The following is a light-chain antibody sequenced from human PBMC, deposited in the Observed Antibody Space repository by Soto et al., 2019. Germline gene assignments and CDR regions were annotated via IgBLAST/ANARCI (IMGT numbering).Light chain of an antibody. V-gene: IGKV1-5*03. CDR3: QQYNSYSPA. J-gene: IGKJ1*01. CDR2: KAS. Sequence: DIQMTQTPSTLSGSVGYRFTITCRSSQTISSWLAWYQQKPGKAPKLLIYKASTLKSGVPSRFSGSGSGTEFTLTISSLQPDDFATYYCQQYNSYSPACGQGTKVDIK. CDR1: QTISSW.